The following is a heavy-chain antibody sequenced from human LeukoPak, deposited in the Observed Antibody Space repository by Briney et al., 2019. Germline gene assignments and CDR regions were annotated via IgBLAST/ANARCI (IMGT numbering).Heavy chain of an antibody. CDR3: TSVSAGLIEY. J-gene: IGHJ4*02. CDR2: ITNKAKAFTT. V-gene: IGHV3-72*01. Sequence: GGSLRLSCAASGVTFSDHYMDWVRQAPGQGLEWVGRITNKAKAFTTEYAASVKGRFSISRDDSNNSLFLQMNSLKTEDTAAYFCTSVSAGLIEYWGQGTLVTVSS. D-gene: IGHD3-16*01. CDR1: GVTFSDHY.